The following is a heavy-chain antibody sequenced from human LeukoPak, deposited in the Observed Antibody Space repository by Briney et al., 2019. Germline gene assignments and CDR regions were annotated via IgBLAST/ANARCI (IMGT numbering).Heavy chain of an antibody. J-gene: IGHJ4*02. D-gene: IGHD5-18*01. CDR3: ARGDPGNSYGY. CDR1: GFTFSSYI. Sequence: GGSLRLSCAASGFTFSSYIMNWVRQAPGKGLEWVSCISSISSHIYYADSVKGRFTISRDNAKNSLYLQMNSLRAEDTAVYYCARGDPGNSYGYWGQGTLVTVSS. V-gene: IGHV3-21*01. CDR2: ISSISSHI.